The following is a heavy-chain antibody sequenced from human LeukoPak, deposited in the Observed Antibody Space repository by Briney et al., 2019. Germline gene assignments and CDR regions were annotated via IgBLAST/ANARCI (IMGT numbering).Heavy chain of an antibody. V-gene: IGHV4-4*07. Sequence: SETLSLTCTVFGASVNNYYLSWIRQPAGKGLEWIGRIYGSGSINYNPSLRSRVAMSLDTYKNQFSLKLRSVTAADTAVYYCTRDRGLYGEVLFDPWGQGTLVTVSS. D-gene: IGHD3-10*01. CDR3: TRDRGLYGEVLFDP. J-gene: IGHJ5*02. CDR2: IYGSGSI. CDR1: GASVNNYY.